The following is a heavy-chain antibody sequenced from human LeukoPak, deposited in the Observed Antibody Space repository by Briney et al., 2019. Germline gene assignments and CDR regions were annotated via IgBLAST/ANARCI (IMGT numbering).Heavy chain of an antibody. V-gene: IGHV3-23*01. CDR2: IGSGGST. Sequence: GGSLRLSCAASGFTFSSYAMYWVRQAPGKGLEWVSGIGSGGSTHYADSVKGRFAISRDDAKSSLFLQMDSLRSEDTAVYYCTKNTHDYWGQGTLVTVSS. CDR3: TKNTHDY. CDR1: GFTFSSYA. D-gene: IGHD1/OR15-1a*01. J-gene: IGHJ4*02.